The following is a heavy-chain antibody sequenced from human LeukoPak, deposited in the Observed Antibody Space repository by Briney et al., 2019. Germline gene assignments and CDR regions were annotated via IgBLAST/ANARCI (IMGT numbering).Heavy chain of an antibody. D-gene: IGHD6-19*01. V-gene: IGHV3-48*01. Sequence: GGSLRLSCAASGFTFSSYSMNCVRQAPGKGLEWVSYISSSSSTIYYADSVKGRFTISRDNAKNSLYLQMNSLRAEDTAVYYCARVGDSSGWQYYLDYWGQGTPVTVSS. CDR3: ARVGDSSGWQYYLDY. J-gene: IGHJ4*02. CDR2: ISSSSSTI. CDR1: GFTFSSYS.